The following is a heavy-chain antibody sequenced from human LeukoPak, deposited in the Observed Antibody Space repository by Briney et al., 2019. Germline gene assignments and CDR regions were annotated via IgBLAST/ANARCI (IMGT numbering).Heavy chain of an antibody. CDR2: IYYRGNT. D-gene: IGHD3-10*01. CDR3: ARHRTFYYGSGSSFDS. CDR1: GGSISSYY. V-gene: IGHV4-59*08. Sequence: PSETLSLTCTVSGGSISSYYWSWIRQPPGKGLEWIGYIYYRGNTNSNPSLKSRVTISVDMSNNQFSLKLSSVTAADSAVYYCARHRTFYYGSGSSFDSWGQGTLVTVSS. J-gene: IGHJ4*02.